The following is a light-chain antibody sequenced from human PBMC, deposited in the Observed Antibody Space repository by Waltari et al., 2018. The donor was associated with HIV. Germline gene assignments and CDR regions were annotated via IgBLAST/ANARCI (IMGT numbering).Light chain of an antibody. Sequence: DIVLTQSPAILSVSPEGRATLSCRANHYVDTNVAWEGQKPGQALRSIILGASTRAVATSGRCSGRGAGTEVTLTISGLKSEDFAVYYCPQYHNWWTFGQGPRVEMK. J-gene: IGKJ1*01. CDR1: HYVDTN. CDR2: GAS. CDR3: PQYHNWWT. V-gene: IGKV3-15*01.